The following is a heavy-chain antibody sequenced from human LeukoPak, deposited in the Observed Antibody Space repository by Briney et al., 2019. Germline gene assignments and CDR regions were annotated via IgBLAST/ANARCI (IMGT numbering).Heavy chain of an antibody. D-gene: IGHD1-1*01. J-gene: IGHJ6*03. CDR2: ISSSSSYI. CDR3: ARDQTYTTGTTFGYYYYYMDV. Sequence: PGGSLRLSCAASGFTFSSYSMNWVRQTPGKGLEWVSSISSSSSYIYYADSVKGRFTISRDNAKNSLYLQMNSLRAEDTAVYYCARDQTYTTGTTFGYYYYYMDVWGKGTTVTVSS. V-gene: IGHV3-21*01. CDR1: GFTFSSYS.